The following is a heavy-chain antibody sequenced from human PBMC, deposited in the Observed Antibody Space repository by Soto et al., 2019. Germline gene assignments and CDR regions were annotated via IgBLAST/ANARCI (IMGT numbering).Heavy chain of an antibody. CDR3: ATDIVVVTARPIQYYYGMDV. D-gene: IGHD2-21*02. Sequence: GASVKVSCKASGYTFTTYYMHWVRQAPGQGLEWMGIINPSGGSTTYAQQFQGRVTMTRDTSTSTVYMELSSLRSEDTAVYYCATDIVVVTARPIQYYYGMDVWGQGTTVTVSS. J-gene: IGHJ6*02. CDR1: GYTFTTYY. CDR2: INPSGGST. V-gene: IGHV1-46*03.